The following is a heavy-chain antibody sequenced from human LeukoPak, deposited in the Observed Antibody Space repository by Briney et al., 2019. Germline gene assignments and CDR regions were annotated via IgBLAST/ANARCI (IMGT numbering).Heavy chain of an antibody. CDR1: GLTFSTSG. V-gene: IGHV3-21*06. CDR2: IGPTGSDR. CDR3: ATETNGRHYDY. D-gene: IGHD1-14*01. Sequence: GGSLRLSCTASGLTFSTSGFNWVRQAPGKGLEWVASIGPTGSDRYHADSIKGRFTISRDNDNNFLYLQMNSLRAEDTAVYYCATETNGRHYDYWGQGTLLTVSS. J-gene: IGHJ4*02.